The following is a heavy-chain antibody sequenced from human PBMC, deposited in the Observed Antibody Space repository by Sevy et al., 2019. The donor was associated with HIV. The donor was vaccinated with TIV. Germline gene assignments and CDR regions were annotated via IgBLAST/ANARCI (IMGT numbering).Heavy chain of an antibody. CDR3: ASGGRHYDDSSGYYEFGTFDY. Sequence: PSETLSLTCTVSGGSISSYYWSWIRQPPGMGLEWIGYIYYSGSTNYNPSLKSRVTISVDTSKNQFSLKQSSVTAADTAVYYCASGGRHYDDSSGYYEFGTFDYWGQGTLVTVSS. D-gene: IGHD3-22*01. V-gene: IGHV4-59*01. J-gene: IGHJ4*02. CDR2: IYYSGST. CDR1: GGSISSYY.